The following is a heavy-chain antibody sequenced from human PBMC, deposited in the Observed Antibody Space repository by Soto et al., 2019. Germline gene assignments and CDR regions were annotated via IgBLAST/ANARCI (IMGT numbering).Heavy chain of an antibody. V-gene: IGHV1-69*19. CDR3: AREVQVHTPAFVY. CDR1: GGTFNTYA. J-gene: IGHJ4*02. CDR2: ISPMFGAA. D-gene: IGHD3-10*01. Sequence: QVQLVQSGAEMKKPGSSVKVSCQSSGGTFNTYAMNWVRQAPGQGAEGMGDISPMFGAANYAPKFQGRVTITADESTGTSYMQLSSLTSEDTALYFCAREVQVHTPAFVYWGQGTRVTVSS.